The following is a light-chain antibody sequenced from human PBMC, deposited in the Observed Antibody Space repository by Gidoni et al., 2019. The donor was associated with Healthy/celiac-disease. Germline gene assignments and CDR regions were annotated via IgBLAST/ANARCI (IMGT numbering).Light chain of an antibody. CDR3: QQYNNWPPIT. V-gene: IGKV3-15*01. CDR1: QSVSSN. J-gene: IGKJ5*01. Sequence: EIVMTQSPATLSVSPGERATLSCRDSQSVSSNLDWYQQKPGQAPRLLIYGASTRATGIPARCSGSGSGTEFTLTISSLQSEDFAVYCCQQYNNWPPITFGQGTRLEIK. CDR2: GAS.